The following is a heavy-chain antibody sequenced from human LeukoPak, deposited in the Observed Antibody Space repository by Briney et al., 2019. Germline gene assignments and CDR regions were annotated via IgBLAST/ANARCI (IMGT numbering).Heavy chain of an antibody. CDR3: LRGDRRDY. CDR1: GFTFSSYA. V-gene: IGHV3-21*06. J-gene: IGHJ4*02. CDR2: FSGSGGYM. Sequence: PGGSLRLSCAASGFTFSSYAMSWARQAPGKGLEWVSAFSGSGGYMFYADSVKGRFIISRDNAKDSLYLQMNSLRVEDTAVYYCLRGDRRDYWGQGTLVTVSS.